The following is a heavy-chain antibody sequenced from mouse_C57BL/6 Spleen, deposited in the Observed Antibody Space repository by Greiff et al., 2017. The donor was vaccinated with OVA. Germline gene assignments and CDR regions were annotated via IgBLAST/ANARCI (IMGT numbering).Heavy chain of an antibody. V-gene: IGHV1-84*01. CDR3: AREGYGSRYYYAMDY. D-gene: IGHD1-1*01. J-gene: IGHJ4*01. CDR1: GYTFTDYY. CDR2: IYPGSGNT. Sequence: VPVVESGPELVKPGASVKISCKASGYTFTDYYINWVKQRPGQGLEWIGWIYPGSGNTKYNEKFKGKATLTVDTSSSTAYMQLSSLTSEDSAVYFCAREGYGSRYYYAMDYWGQGTSVTVSS.